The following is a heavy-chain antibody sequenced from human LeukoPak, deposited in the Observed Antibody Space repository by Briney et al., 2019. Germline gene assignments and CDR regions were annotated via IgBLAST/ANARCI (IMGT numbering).Heavy chain of an antibody. V-gene: IGHV4-59*01. CDR3: ARGYYDFWSGGTLDYFDY. Sequence: SETLSLTCTVSGGSISSYYWSWIRQPPGKGLEWIGYIYYSGSTNYNPSLKSRVTISGDTSKNQFSLKLSSVTAADTAVYYCARGYYDFWSGGTLDYFDYWGQGTLVTVSS. CDR1: GGSISSYY. J-gene: IGHJ4*02. CDR2: IYYSGST. D-gene: IGHD3-3*01.